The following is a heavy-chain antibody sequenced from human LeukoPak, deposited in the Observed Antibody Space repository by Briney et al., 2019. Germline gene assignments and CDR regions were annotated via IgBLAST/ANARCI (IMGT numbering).Heavy chain of an antibody. V-gene: IGHV4-34*01. D-gene: IGHD3-3*01. CDR1: GGSFSGYY. CDR2: INHSGST. J-gene: IGHJ4*02. CDR3: ARGGRSGFYYFDY. Sequence: SETPSLTCAVYGGSFSGYYWSWIRQPPGKGLEWIGEINHSGSTNYNPSLKSRVTISVDTSKNQFSLKLSSVTAADTAVYYCARGGRSGFYYFDYWGQGTLVTVSS.